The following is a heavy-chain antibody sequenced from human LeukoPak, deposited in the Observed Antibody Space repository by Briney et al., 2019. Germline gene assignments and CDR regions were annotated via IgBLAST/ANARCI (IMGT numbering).Heavy chain of an antibody. CDR1: GFTFSTYD. Sequence: GESLRLSCAASGFTFSTYDMHWVRQAPGKGLEWVAFTRYDGSNKYNTDAVKGRFTISRDNSKNTLYLQMNSLRAEDTAVYYCARVGSESSIPYFDYWGQGTLVTVSS. V-gene: IGHV3-30*02. J-gene: IGHJ4*02. D-gene: IGHD1-26*01. CDR3: ARVGSESSIPYFDY. CDR2: TRYDGSNK.